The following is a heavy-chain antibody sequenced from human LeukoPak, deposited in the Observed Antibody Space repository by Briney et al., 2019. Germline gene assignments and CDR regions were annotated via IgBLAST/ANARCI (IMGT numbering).Heavy chain of an antibody. Sequence: ASVKVSCKASGYTFTSYGISWVRQAPGQGLEWMGWISAYNGNTNYAQKPQGRVTMTTDTSTSTAYMELRSLRSDDTAVYYCARDRWLDYYYYGMDVWGQGTTVTVSS. CDR3: ARDRWLDYYYYGMDV. V-gene: IGHV1-18*01. CDR2: ISAYNGNT. J-gene: IGHJ6*02. CDR1: GYTFTSYG. D-gene: IGHD6-19*01.